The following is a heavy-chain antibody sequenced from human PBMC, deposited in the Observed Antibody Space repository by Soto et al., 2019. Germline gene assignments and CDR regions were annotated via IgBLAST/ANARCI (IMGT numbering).Heavy chain of an antibody. CDR1: GDSINGQY. V-gene: IGHV4-59*11. Sequence: QVQLQESGPGLVKPSETLSLRCTVSGDSINGQYCNWFRQPPGKRLEWIGYVYYSGTTKYNPSLASRVAISQDSSNNQFSLRLSSVSAADTAVYYCAIGAGWLTDYWGQGALVTVSS. CDR3: AIGAGWLTDY. CDR2: VYYSGTT. D-gene: IGHD3-3*01. J-gene: IGHJ4*02.